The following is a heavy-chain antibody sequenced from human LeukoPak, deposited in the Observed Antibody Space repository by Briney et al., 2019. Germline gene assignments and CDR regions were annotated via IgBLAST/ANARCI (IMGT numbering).Heavy chain of an antibody. D-gene: IGHD5-18*01. V-gene: IGHV4-59*01. CDR2: IYYSGST. Sequence: SETLSLTCTVSGGSISSYYWSWIRQPPGKGLEWIGYIYYSGSTNYNPSLKSRVTISVDTSKDQFSLKLSSVTAADTAVYYCARDQSRRGYRYGLYNWFDPWGQGTLVTVSS. CDR1: GGSISSYY. J-gene: IGHJ5*02. CDR3: ARDQSRRGYRYGLYNWFDP.